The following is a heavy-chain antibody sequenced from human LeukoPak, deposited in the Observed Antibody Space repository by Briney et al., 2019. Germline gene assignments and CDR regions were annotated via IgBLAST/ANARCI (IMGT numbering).Heavy chain of an antibody. V-gene: IGHV4-30-4*08. Sequence: SQTLSLTCTVSGGSISSGDYYWSWIRQPPGKGLEWIGYIYYSGSTYYNPSLEGRVTISVDTSKNQFSLKLSSVTAADTAVYYCARRRIAAAALGTMDVWGKGTTVTVSS. J-gene: IGHJ6*03. CDR2: IYYSGST. CDR3: ARRRIAAAALGTMDV. CDR1: GGSISSGDYY. D-gene: IGHD6-13*01.